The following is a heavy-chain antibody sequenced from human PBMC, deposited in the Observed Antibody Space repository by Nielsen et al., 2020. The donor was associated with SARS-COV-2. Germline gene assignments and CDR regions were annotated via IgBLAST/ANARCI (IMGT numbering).Heavy chain of an antibody. CDR1: GYSFTNYW. CDR3: ARHNSSSWYYFDY. J-gene: IGHJ4*02. CDR2: IDPSDSYT. V-gene: IGHV5-10-1*01. D-gene: IGHD6-13*01. Sequence: GGSLRLSCKGSGYSFTNYWITWVRQMPGKGLEWMGRIDPSDSYTNYSPSFQGHVTISADKSISSAYLQWSSLKASDTAMYYCARHNSSSWYYFDYWGQGTLVTVSS.